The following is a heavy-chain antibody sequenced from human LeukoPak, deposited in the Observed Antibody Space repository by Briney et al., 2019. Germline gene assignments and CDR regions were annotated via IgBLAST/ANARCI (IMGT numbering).Heavy chain of an antibody. CDR3: ARFSWPTVCGVVIRHFDY. D-gene: IGHD3-3*01. CDR1: GFTFSSYS. Sequence: PGGSLRLSCAASGFTFSSYSMNWVRQAPGKGLEWVSYISSSSSTIYYADSVKGRFTISRDNAKNSLYLQMNSLRDEDMAVYECARFSWPTVCGVVIRHFDYWGQGTLVTVSS. V-gene: IGHV3-48*02. J-gene: IGHJ4*02. CDR2: ISSSSSTI.